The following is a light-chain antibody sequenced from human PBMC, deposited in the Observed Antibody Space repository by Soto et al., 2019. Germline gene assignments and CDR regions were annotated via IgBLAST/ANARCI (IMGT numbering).Light chain of an antibody. CDR2: GAS. V-gene: IGKV3-15*01. CDR1: QRVSSN. Sequence: EIVMTQSPATLSVSPGERATLSCRASQRVSSNLAWYQQKPGQAPRLLIYGASTRATGIPARFSGSGSGTDFTLTISSLQSEDFAVYYCQQYNNSLYTFGQGTKLEIK. J-gene: IGKJ2*01. CDR3: QQYNNSLYT.